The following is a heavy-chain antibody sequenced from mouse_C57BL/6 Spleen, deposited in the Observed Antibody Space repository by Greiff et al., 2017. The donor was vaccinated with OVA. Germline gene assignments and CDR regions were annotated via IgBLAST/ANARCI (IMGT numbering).Heavy chain of an antibody. Sequence: QVQLQQPGAELVRPGSSVKLSCKASGYTFTSYWMHWVKQRPIQGLEWIGNIDPSDSETHYNQKFKDKATLTVDKSSSTAYMQLSSLTSEDSAVDYCARGAQALYYAMDYWGQGTSVTVSS. D-gene: IGHD3-2*02. CDR1: GYTFTSYW. J-gene: IGHJ4*01. CDR2: IDPSDSET. V-gene: IGHV1-52*01. CDR3: ARGAQALYYAMDY.